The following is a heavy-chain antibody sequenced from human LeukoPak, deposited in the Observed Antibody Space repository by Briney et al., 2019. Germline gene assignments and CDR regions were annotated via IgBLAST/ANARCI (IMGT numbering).Heavy chain of an antibody. CDR2: IYYSGST. J-gene: IGHJ4*02. Sequence: PSETLSLTCTVSGGPISSYYWSWIRQPPGKGLEWIGYIYYSGSTNYNPSLKSRVTISVDTSKNQFSLKLSSVTAADTAVYYCARGPGGILTGAHDYWGQGTLVTVSS. CDR3: ARGPGGILTGAHDY. D-gene: IGHD3-9*01. V-gene: IGHV4-59*01. CDR1: GGPISSYY.